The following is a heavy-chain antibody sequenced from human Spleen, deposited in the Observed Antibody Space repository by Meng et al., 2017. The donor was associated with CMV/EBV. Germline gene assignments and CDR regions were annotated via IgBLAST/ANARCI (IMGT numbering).Heavy chain of an antibody. CDR3: ARAPTMIFGAEIDWFDP. J-gene: IGHJ5*02. V-gene: IGHV1-8*03. Sequence: ASVKVSCKASGYTFTSYDINWARQATGQGLEWMGWMNPNSGNTGYAQKFQGRVTITRNTSISTAYMELSSLRSEDTAVYYCARAPTMIFGAEIDWFDPWGQGTLVTVSS. D-gene: IGHD3/OR15-3a*01. CDR1: GYTFTSYD. CDR2: MNPNSGNT.